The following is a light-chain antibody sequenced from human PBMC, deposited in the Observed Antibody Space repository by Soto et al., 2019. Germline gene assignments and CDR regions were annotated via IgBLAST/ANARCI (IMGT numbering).Light chain of an antibody. CDR1: QSIRTN. CDR3: QQYINWPRT. CDR2: GAS. V-gene: IGKV3-15*01. J-gene: IGKJ1*01. Sequence: DIVMTQSPATLSVSQGERATLSCRASQSIRTNLAWYQHKPGQAPRLLIYGASTGATGVPARFSGSGSGTEFTLTISSLQSEDFATYYCQQYINWPRTFGQGTKVDIK.